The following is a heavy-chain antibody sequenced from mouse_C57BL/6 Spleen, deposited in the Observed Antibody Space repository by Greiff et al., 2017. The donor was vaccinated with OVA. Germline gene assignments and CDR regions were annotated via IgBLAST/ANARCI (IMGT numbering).Heavy chain of an antibody. V-gene: IGHV1-82*01. CDR1: GYAFSSSW. Sequence: QVQLQQSGPELVKPGASVKISCKASGYAFSSSWMNWVKQRPGKGLEWIGRIYPGDGDTNYNGKFKGKATLTADKSSSTAYMQLSILTSEDSAVYFCARGPTGYWGQGTTLTVSS. CDR3: ARGPTGY. CDR2: IYPGDGDT. J-gene: IGHJ2*01.